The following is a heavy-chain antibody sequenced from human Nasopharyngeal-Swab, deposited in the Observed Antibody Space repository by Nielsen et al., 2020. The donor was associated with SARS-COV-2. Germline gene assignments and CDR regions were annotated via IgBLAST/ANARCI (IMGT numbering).Heavy chain of an antibody. CDR2: MNPNSGNT. J-gene: IGHJ6*03. CDR3: ARGGVPGYYYYYYYMDV. Sequence: ASVKVSCKASGYTFTSYDINCVRQATGQGLEWMGWMNPNSGNTGYAQKFQGRVTMTRNTSISTAYMELSSLRSEDTAVYYCARGGVPGYYYYYYYMDVWGKGTTVTVSS. D-gene: IGHD3-10*01. CDR1: GYTFTSYD. V-gene: IGHV1-8*01.